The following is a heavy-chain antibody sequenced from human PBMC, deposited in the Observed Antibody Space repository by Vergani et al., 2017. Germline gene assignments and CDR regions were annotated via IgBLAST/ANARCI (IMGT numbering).Heavy chain of an antibody. Sequence: EVQLVESGGGLVQPGGSLRLSCAASGFTFSSYSMNWVRQAPGKGLEWVSYISSSSSTIYYADSVKGRFTISRDNAKNSLYLQMNSLRAEDTAVYYYARVGVDFWSGSPGHDYYYYMDVWGKGTTVTVSS. D-gene: IGHD3-3*01. CDR1: GFTFSSYS. V-gene: IGHV3-48*01. J-gene: IGHJ6*03. CDR3: ARVGVDFWSGSPGHDYYYYMDV. CDR2: ISSSSSTI.